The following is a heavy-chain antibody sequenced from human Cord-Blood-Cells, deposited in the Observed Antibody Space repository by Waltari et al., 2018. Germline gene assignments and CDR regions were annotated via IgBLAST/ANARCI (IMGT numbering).Heavy chain of an antibody. V-gene: IGHV3-30*02. CDR3: AKGSFSFFDY. Sequence: QVQLVESGGGVVQPGGSLRLSCAAPGFPFSRYGLHWVRQAPGKGLEWVAFIRYDGSNKYYADSVKGRFTISRDNSKNTLYLQMNSLRAEDTAVYYCAKGSFSFFDYWGQGTLVTVSS. CDR2: IRYDGSNK. CDR1: GFPFSRYG. J-gene: IGHJ4*02.